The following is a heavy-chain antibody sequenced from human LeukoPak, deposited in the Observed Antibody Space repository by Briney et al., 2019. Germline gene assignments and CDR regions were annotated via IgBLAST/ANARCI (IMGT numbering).Heavy chain of an antibody. CDR3: AKDREGLSSGYDLEYFDY. V-gene: IGHV3-33*06. D-gene: IGHD5-12*01. Sequence: GGSLRLSCAASGFTLSTYGMHWVRQAPGKGLEWVAVIWHDGSNKYYADSVKGRFSISRDNSKNTLFLQMNSLRAEDTAVYYCAKDREGLSSGYDLEYFDYWGQGTLVTVSS. J-gene: IGHJ4*02. CDR2: IWHDGSNK. CDR1: GFTLSTYG.